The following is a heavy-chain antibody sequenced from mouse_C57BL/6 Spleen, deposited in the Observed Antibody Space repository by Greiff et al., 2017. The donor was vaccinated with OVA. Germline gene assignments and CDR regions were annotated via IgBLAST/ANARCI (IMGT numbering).Heavy chain of an antibody. D-gene: IGHD1-1*01. CDR2: INPNNGGT. Sequence: VQLKQSGPELVKPGASVKISCKASGYTFTDYYMNWVKQSHGKSLEWIGDINPNNGGTSYNQKFKGKATLTVDKSSSTAYMELRSLTSEDSAVYYCAEGDYGSSYWYVDVWGTGTTVTVSS. CDR1: GYTFTDYY. V-gene: IGHV1-26*01. J-gene: IGHJ1*03. CDR3: AEGDYGSSYWYVDV.